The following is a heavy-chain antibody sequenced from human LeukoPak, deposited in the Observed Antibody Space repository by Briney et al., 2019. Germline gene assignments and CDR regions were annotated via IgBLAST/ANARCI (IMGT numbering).Heavy chain of an antibody. CDR2: ISGSGGST. V-gene: IGHV3-23*01. J-gene: IGHJ4*02. CDR3: AKDCSGGSCNDY. Sequence: QPGGSLRLSCAASGFPFSSYAMSSVRQAPGKGLEWVSAISGSGGSTYYADSVKGRFTISRDNSKNTLYLQMNSLRAEDTAVYYCAKDCSGGSCNDYWGQGTLVTVSS. CDR1: GFPFSSYA. D-gene: IGHD2-15*01.